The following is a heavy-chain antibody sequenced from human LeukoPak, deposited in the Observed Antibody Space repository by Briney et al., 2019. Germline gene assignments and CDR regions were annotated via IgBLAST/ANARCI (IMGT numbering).Heavy chain of an antibody. CDR1: GGSFSGYY. Sequence: SETLTLTCAVYGGSFSGYYWSWMRQPPGKGLEWIGEINHSGSTNYNPSLKSRVTISVDTSKNQFSLKLSSVTAADTAVYYCARGLWGSYPDYWGQGTLVTVSS. D-gene: IGHD1-26*01. CDR2: INHSGST. V-gene: IGHV4-34*01. CDR3: ARGLWGSYPDY. J-gene: IGHJ4*02.